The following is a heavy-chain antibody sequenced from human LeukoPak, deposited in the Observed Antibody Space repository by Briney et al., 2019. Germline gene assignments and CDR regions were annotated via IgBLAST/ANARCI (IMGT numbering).Heavy chain of an antibody. CDR2: IFYGERN. CDR1: GGSISNADYY. J-gene: IGHJ4*01. Sequence: SETLSLTCSVSGGSISNADYYWGWIRQAPGKGLEWIGSIFYGERNHYNPSRKSRATMSVDTSKNQFSLKLTSVTAADAAMYYCARQLPTAAADTRGYFEYWGQGAVVTVSS. V-gene: IGHV4-39*01. CDR3: ARQLPTAAADTRGYFEY. D-gene: IGHD6-13*01.